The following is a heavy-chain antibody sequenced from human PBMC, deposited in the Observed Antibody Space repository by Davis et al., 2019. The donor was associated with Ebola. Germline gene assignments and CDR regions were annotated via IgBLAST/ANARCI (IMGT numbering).Heavy chain of an antibody. D-gene: IGHD2-21*01. J-gene: IGHJ6*04. V-gene: IGHV3-23*01. CDR3: ARGLRIPPTLFHFMDV. CDR2: VAGGGGRT. CDR1: GFTFSSYS. Sequence: PGGSLRLSCAASGFTFSSYSMNWVRQAPGKGLEWVSSVAGGGGRTDYAESAKGRFTVSRDNSRNTLYLQMNYLRVEDTAVYYCARGLRIPPTLFHFMDVWGKGTTVIVSS.